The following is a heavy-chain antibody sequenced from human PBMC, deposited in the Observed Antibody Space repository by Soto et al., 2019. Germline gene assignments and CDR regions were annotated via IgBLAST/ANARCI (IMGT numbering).Heavy chain of an antibody. CDR3: AKGQHCITTSCYFYYYGMDV. Sequence: PGGSLRLSCAASGLTFSSYGMHWVRKAPGKGLEWVAVISYDGSNKYYGDSVKGRFTISRDNSKNTLYLQMNSLRAEDTAVYYCAKGQHCITTSCYFYYYGMDVWGQGTTVTVSS. CDR2: ISYDGSNK. CDR1: GLTFSSYG. V-gene: IGHV3-30*18. D-gene: IGHD2-2*01. J-gene: IGHJ6*02.